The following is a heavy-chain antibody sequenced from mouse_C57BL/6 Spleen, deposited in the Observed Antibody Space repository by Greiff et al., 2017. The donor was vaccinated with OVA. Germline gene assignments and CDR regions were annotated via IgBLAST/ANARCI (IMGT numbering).Heavy chain of an antibody. CDR3: AGGEGYAMDY. V-gene: IGHV1-42*01. Sequence: EVKLQESGPELVKPGASVKISCKASGYSFTGYYMNWVKQSPEKSLEWIGEINPSTGGTTYNQKFKAKATLTVDKSSSTAYMQLKSLTSEDSAVYYCAGGEGYAMDYWGQGTSVTVSS. CDR2: INPSTGGT. CDR1: GYSFTGYY. J-gene: IGHJ4*01.